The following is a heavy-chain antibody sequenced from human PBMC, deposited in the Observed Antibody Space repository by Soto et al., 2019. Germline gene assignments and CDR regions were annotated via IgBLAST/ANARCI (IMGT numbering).Heavy chain of an antibody. CDR1: GFTVSSDY. Sequence: EVQLVESGGGLIQPGGSLRLSCAASGFTVSSDYMSWVRQAPGKGLEWVSVIYTGGSTYYADSVKGRFTFSRDNSKNNVYRQTNSLSSEDTAVSYCARWDGLDYWGEGTLVTVS. CDR3: ARWDGLDY. D-gene: IGHD1-26*01. J-gene: IGHJ4*02. V-gene: IGHV3-53*01. CDR2: IYTGGST.